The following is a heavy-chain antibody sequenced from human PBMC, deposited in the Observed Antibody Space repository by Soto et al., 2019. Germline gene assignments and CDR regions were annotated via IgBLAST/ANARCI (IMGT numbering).Heavy chain of an antibody. D-gene: IGHD7-27*01. J-gene: IGHJ4*02. V-gene: IGHV3-74*01. CDR3: ARATMGTIDY. CDR1: GFTFSSYW. CDR2: INTDGTTT. Sequence: GGSLRLSCAVSGFTFSSYWMYWVRQTSGKGLVWASRINTDGTTTNYADSVKGRFTISRDNAKNMLYLQMNSLRAEDTAVYYCARATMGTIDYWGQGILVTVSS.